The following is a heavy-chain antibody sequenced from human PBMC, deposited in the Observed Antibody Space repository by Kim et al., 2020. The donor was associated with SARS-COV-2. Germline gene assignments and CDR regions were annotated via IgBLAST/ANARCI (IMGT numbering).Heavy chain of an antibody. V-gene: IGHV4-39*07. CDR3: ARAMIVVAPSWFDP. CDR1: GGSISSSSYY. J-gene: IGHJ5*02. CDR2: IYYSGIT. Sequence: SETLSLTCTVSGGSISSSSYYWGWIRQPPGKGLEWIGSIYYSGITYYNPSLKSRVTISVDTSKNQFSLKLSSVTAADTAVYYCARAMIVVAPSWFDPWGQGTLVTVSS. D-gene: IGHD3-22*01.